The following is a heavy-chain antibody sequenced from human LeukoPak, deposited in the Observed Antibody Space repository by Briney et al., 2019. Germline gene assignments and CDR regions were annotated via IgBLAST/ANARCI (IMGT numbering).Heavy chain of an antibody. Sequence: SVKVSCKASGFTFTSSAMQWVRQARGQRLEWIGWIVVGSGNTNYAQKFQERVTITRDMSTSTAYMELSSLRAEDTAVYYCARKSGSYYFPLDYWGQGTLLTVSS. V-gene: IGHV1-58*02. CDR3: ARKSGSYYFPLDY. CDR2: IVVGSGNT. D-gene: IGHD1-26*01. CDR1: GFTFTSSA. J-gene: IGHJ4*02.